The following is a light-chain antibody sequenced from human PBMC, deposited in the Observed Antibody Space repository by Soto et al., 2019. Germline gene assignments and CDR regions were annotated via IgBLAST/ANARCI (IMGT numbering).Light chain of an antibody. CDR3: GTWDSSLSAYV. Sequence: QSVLTQPPSVSAAPGQKVTISCSGSSSNIGNNYVSWYQQLPGTAPKLLIYDNNKRPSGIPDRFSGPKSGTSATLGITGLQTGDEADYYCGTWDSSLSAYVFGTGTKVT. CDR2: DNN. V-gene: IGLV1-51*01. J-gene: IGLJ1*01. CDR1: SSNIGNNY.